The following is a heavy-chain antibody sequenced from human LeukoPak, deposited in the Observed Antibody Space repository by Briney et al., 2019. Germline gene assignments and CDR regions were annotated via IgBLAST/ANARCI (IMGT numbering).Heavy chain of an antibody. D-gene: IGHD5-18*01. CDR2: IGSSGTII. Sequence: GGSLRLSCAASGFTFSSYTMNWVRQAPGKGLEWLAYIGSSGTIINYADSVKGRFTISRDNAKNPLYLQMNSLRVDDKAVYYCARDHNYAFDYWGQGTLVTVSS. V-gene: IGHV3-48*01. J-gene: IGHJ4*02. CDR1: GFTFSSYT. CDR3: ARDHNYAFDY.